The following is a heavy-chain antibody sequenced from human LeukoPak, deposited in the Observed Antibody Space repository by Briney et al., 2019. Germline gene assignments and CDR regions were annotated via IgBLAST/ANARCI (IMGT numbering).Heavy chain of an antibody. V-gene: IGHV3-74*01. D-gene: IGHD1-14*01. CDR3: ATGQGHGMDV. J-gene: IGHJ6*02. CDR1: GFTFSSYW. Sequence: GGSLRLSCAASGFTFSSYWMHWVRQAPGKGLVWVSRINSDGSSASYADSVKGRFTISRDNAKNTLYLQMNSLRAEDTAVCYCATGQGHGMDVWGQGTTVTVSS. CDR2: INSDGSSA.